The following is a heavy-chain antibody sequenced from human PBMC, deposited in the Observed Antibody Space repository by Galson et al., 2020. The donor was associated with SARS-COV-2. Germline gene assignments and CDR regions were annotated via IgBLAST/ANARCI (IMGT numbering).Heavy chain of an antibody. D-gene: IGHD6-19*01. CDR3: ARQRSNIAVFDY. V-gene: IGHV4-34*01. CDR1: GGSFSGSY. CDR2: INHSGST. J-gene: IGHJ4*02. Sequence: SETLSLTCAVYGGSFSGSYWSWIRQPPGKGLEWLGEINHSGSTNYSPSLKSRVTISVDTSKKQFSLKLNYVTAADTALYYCARQRSNIAVFDYWGQGTLVTVSS.